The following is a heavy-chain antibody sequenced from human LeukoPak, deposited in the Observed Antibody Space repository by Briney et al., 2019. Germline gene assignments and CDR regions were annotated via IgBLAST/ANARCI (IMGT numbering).Heavy chain of an antibody. D-gene: IGHD3-22*01. CDR1: GFTFSSYS. CDR3: ARVVVAGYYYYGLDV. Sequence: GGSLRLSCAASGFTFSSYSMNWVRQAPGKGLEWVSSISSGSSYIYYADSVKGRFTISRDNAKSSLYLQMNSLRAEDTAVYYCARVVVAGYYYYGLDVWGQGTTVTVSS. V-gene: IGHV3-21*01. J-gene: IGHJ6*02. CDR2: ISSGSSYI.